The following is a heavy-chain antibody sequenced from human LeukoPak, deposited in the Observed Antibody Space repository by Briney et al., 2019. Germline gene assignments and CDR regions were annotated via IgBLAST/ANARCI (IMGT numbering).Heavy chain of an antibody. J-gene: IGHJ6*02. CDR2: INHSGGT. Sequence: SETLSLTCAVYGGSFSGYYWSWIRQPPGKGLEWIGEINHSGGTNYNPSLKSRVTISVDTSKNQFSLKLSSVTAADTAVYYCARAQYSSGWYRRYGMDVWGQGTTVTVSS. D-gene: IGHD6-19*01. CDR3: ARAQYSSGWYRRYGMDV. V-gene: IGHV4-34*01. CDR1: GGSFSGYY.